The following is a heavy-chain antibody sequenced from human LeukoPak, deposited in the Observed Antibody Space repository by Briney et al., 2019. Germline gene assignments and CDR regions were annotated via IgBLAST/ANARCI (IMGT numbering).Heavy chain of an antibody. V-gene: IGHV1-69*05. Sequence: ASVKVSCKASGGTFSSYAISWVRQAPGQGLEWMGGIIPIFGAANYAQKFQGRVTITTDESTSTAYMELSSLRSEDTAVYYCAREKPMGDFDYWGQGTLVTVSS. D-gene: IGHD1-26*01. J-gene: IGHJ4*02. CDR1: GGTFSSYA. CDR3: AREKPMGDFDY. CDR2: IIPIFGAA.